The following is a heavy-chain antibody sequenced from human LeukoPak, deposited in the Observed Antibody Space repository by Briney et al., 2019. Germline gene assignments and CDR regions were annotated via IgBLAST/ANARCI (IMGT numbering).Heavy chain of an antibody. J-gene: IGHJ4*02. D-gene: IGHD2-2*02. CDR1: GFTFSSYA. CDR2: ISYDGSNK. Sequence: GGSLRLSCAASGFTFSSYAMHWDRQAPGKGLEWVAVISYDGSNKYYADSVKGRFTISRDNSKNTLYLQMNSLRAEDTAVYYCARDSRRLIVVVPAAIFYWGQGTLVTVSS. V-gene: IGHV3-30*04. CDR3: ARDSRRLIVVVPAAIFY.